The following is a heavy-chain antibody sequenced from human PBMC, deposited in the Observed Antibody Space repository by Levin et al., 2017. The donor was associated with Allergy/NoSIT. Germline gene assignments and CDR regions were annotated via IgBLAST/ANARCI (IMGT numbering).Heavy chain of an antibody. V-gene: IGHV3-30*03. J-gene: IGHJ4*02. CDR3: AYPDCSGGSCYFDY. Sequence: GGSLRLSCAASGFTFSSYGMHWVRQAPGKGLEWVAVITTDGSNKSYADSAKGRFTISRANSKNTLYLQMNSLRAEDTAVYYCAYPDCSGGSCYFDYWGQGTLVTVSS. CDR2: ITTDGSNK. CDR1: GFTFSSYG. D-gene: IGHD2-15*01.